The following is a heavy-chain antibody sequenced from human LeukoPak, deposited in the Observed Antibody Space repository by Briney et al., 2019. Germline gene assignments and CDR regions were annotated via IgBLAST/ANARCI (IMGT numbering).Heavy chain of an antibody. Sequence: SETLSLTCAVYGGSFSGYYWSWVRQPPGKGMEWNGEINNSGSNNYNPSLKSRVTISVDTSKNQFSLKLSSVTAADTAVYYCARVSSYGDFAPTFDYWGQGTLVTVSS. V-gene: IGHV4-34*01. D-gene: IGHD4-17*01. CDR2: INNSGSN. CDR3: ARVSSYGDFAPTFDY. J-gene: IGHJ4*02. CDR1: GGSFSGYY.